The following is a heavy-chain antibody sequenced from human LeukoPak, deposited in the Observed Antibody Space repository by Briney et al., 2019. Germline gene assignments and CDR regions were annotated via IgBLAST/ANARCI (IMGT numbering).Heavy chain of an antibody. Sequence: SVKVSCKASGGTFSSYAISWVRQAPGQGLEWMGGIIPIFGTANYAQKFQGRVTITTDESTSTAYMELSSLRSEGTAVYYCARSAWSGYSTTHFFDYWGQGTLVTVSS. CDR1: GGTFSSYA. J-gene: IGHJ4*02. D-gene: IGHD3-3*01. V-gene: IGHV1-69*05. CDR2: IIPIFGTA. CDR3: ARSAWSGYSTTHFFDY.